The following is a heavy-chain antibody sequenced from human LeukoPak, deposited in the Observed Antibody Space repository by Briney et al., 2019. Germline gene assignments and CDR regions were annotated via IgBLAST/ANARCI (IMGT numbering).Heavy chain of an antibody. J-gene: IGHJ4*02. D-gene: IGHD6-13*01. V-gene: IGHV3-23*01. Sequence: PGGSLRLSCAASGFTFSSYAMSWVRQAPGKGLEWVSAISGSGGRIYYGASVKGRFTISRDNSKNTLYLQMNSLRAEDTAVYYCASHAAAGFSVDYWGQGTLVTVSS. CDR3: ASHAAAGFSVDY. CDR1: GFTFSSYA. CDR2: ISGSGGRI.